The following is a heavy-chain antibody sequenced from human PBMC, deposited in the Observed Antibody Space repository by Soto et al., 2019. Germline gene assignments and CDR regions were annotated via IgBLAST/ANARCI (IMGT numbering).Heavy chain of an antibody. Sequence: GGSLRLSCAASGFTFSSYGMHWVRQAPGKGLEWVAVISYDGSNKYYADSVKGRFTISRDNSKNTLYLQMNSLRAEDTAVYYCAKDLMGLQLWPDAFDIWGQGTMVTVSS. V-gene: IGHV3-30*18. CDR2: ISYDGSNK. CDR1: GFTFSSYG. J-gene: IGHJ3*02. D-gene: IGHD5-18*01. CDR3: AKDLMGLQLWPDAFDI.